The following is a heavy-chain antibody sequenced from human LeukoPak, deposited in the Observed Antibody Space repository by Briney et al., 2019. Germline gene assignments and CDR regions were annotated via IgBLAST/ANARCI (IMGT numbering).Heavy chain of an antibody. V-gene: IGHV3-30*18. CDR1: GFTFSTYG. Sequence: GGSLRLSCAVSGFTFSTYGMHWVRQAPGKGLEWVAVISYDGSNKYYADSVKGRFTISRDNSKNTLYLQMNSLRAEDTAIYYCANETWFDAKPDYGMTSGAKGPRSPSP. CDR2: ISYDGSNK. J-gene: IGHJ6*02. CDR3: ANETWFDAKPDYGMTS. D-gene: IGHD3-10*01.